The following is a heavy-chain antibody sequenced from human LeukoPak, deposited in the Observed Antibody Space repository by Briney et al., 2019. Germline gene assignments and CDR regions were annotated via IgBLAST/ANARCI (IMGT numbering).Heavy chain of an antibody. CDR3: ASFDFQAGGYYYGMDV. J-gene: IGHJ6*02. Sequence: SVTLSLTCTVSGGSISGYYWSWLRQRPGKGLEWVGYIYYSGTTNYNTSLKRRVTISVDPSKNQYSLKLSSVTAADTAVYYCASFDFQAGGYYYGMDVWGLGTTVTVSS. D-gene: IGHD3-3*01. CDR2: IYYSGTT. V-gene: IGHV4-59*01. CDR1: GGSISGYY.